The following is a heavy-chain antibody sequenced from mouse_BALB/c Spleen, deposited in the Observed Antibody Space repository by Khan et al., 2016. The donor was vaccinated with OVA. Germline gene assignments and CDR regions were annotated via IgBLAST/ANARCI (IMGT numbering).Heavy chain of an antibody. V-gene: IGHV2-6*02. D-gene: IGHD2-3*01. CDR3: ARWFDGYSSLYAMDD. Sequence: QVQLKESGPGLVAPSQSLSITCTVSGFSLTTYGVHWVRQPPGKGLEWLVVIWSDGSTNYNSVLKSRLSISKDNSKSQVFLKMNSLQTDDTAMYYCARWFDGYSSLYAMDDWGQGTSVTVSS. CDR1: GFSLTTYG. CDR2: IWSDGST. J-gene: IGHJ4*01.